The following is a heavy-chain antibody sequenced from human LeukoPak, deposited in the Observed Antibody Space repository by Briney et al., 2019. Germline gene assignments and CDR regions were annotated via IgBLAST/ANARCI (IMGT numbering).Heavy chain of an antibody. CDR3: AREPGYSYPYYYYYMDV. CDR1: GFTFSSYG. CDR2: IRYDGSNK. Sequence: PGGSLRLSCAASGFTFSSYGMHWVRQAPDKGLEWVAFIRYDGSNKYYADPVKGRFTISRDNSKNTLYLQMNSLRAEDTAVYYCAREPGYSYPYYYYYMDVWGKGTTVTVSS. D-gene: IGHD5-18*01. J-gene: IGHJ6*03. V-gene: IGHV3-30*02.